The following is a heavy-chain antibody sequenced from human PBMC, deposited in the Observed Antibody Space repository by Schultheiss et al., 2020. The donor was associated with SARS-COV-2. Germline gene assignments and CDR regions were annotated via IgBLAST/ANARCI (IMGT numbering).Heavy chain of an antibody. CDR3: ARHEYSYGYSYYYGMDV. Sequence: SETLSLNCNVSRDSTKIYYWSWIRQHPGKGLEWIGYIYYSGSTYYNPSLKSRVTISVDTSKNQFSLKLSSVTAADTAVYYCARHEYSYGYSYYYGMDVWGQGTTVTVSS. CDR2: IYYSGST. D-gene: IGHD5-18*01. V-gene: IGHV4-59*08. CDR1: RDSTKIYY. J-gene: IGHJ6*02.